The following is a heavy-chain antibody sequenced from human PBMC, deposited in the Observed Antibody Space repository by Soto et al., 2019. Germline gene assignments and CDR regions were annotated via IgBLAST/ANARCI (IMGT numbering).Heavy chain of an antibody. CDR1: GGTFSSYT. Sequence: QVQLVQSGAEVKKPGSSVKVSCKASGGTFSSYTISWVRQAPGQGLEWMGRIIPILGIANYAQKFQGRVTITADKSTSTAYMELSSLRSEDTAVYYCATGPLIAAADTFDYWGQGTLVTVSS. V-gene: IGHV1-69*02. D-gene: IGHD6-13*01. CDR2: IIPILGIA. J-gene: IGHJ4*02. CDR3: ATGPLIAAADTFDY.